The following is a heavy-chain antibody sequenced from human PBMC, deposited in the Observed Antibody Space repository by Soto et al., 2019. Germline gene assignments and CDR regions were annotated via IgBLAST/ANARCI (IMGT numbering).Heavy chain of an antibody. CDR1: GYTFTNYD. CDR2: MNPNSGDT. J-gene: IGHJ4*02. CDR3: ARAPRNWGFDF. V-gene: IGHV1-8*01. D-gene: IGHD7-27*01. Sequence: QVQLVQSGAEVKKPGASVKVSCKASGYTFTNYDTNWVRQTTGQGPEWLGWMNPNSGDTGYAQKFQDRVTMTRNAAISTAYMELSSLIFEDTATYSCARAPRNWGFDFWGQETLVTVSS.